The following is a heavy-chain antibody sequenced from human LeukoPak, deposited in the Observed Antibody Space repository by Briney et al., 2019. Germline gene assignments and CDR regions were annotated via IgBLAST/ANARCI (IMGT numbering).Heavy chain of an antibody. V-gene: IGHV4-30-2*01. CDR2: IYHSGST. CDR3: ARADYYDSSGYYYAFHFDY. D-gene: IGHD3-22*01. CDR1: GGSIGSGGYS. J-gene: IGHJ4*02. Sequence: PSETLSLTCAVSGGSIGSGGYSWSWIRQPPGKGLEWIGYIYHSGSTCYNPSLKSRVTISVDRSKNQFSLKLSSVTAADTAVYYCARADYYDSSGYYYAFHFDYWGQGTLVTVSS.